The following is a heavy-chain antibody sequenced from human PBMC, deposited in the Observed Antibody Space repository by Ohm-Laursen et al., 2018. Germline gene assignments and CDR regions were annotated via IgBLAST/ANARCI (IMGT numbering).Heavy chain of an antibody. CDR3: ASSGSPSRAWYSFDS. J-gene: IGHJ4*02. CDR1: GASINSHH. D-gene: IGHD6-13*01. CDR2: VYYSGST. Sequence: SDTLSLTCTVPGASINSHHWSFIRQPPGKGLEWIAFVYYSGSTYYNPSLKSRVSMSVDTSNNQFSLQLRYVTAADTAVYYCASSGSPSRAWYSFDSWGQGTLVTVSS. V-gene: IGHV4-59*07.